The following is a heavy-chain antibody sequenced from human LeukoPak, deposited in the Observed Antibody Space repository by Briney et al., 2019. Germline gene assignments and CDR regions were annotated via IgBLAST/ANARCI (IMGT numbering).Heavy chain of an antibody. CDR3: AKEPITMIRGAPFDY. J-gene: IGHJ4*02. Sequence: GGSLRLSCAASGFTLSSYAMNWVRQAPGKGLEWVSVISGSGGSTYYADSVKGRFTISRDNSKNTLYLQMNSLRAEDTAVYYCAKEPITMIRGAPFDYWGQGTLVTVSS. V-gene: IGHV3-23*01. D-gene: IGHD3-10*01. CDR2: ISGSGGST. CDR1: GFTLSSYA.